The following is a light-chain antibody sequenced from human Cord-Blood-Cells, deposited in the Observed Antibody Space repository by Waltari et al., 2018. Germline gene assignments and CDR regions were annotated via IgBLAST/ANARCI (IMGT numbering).Light chain of an antibody. Sequence: IVMTQSPATLSVSPGARATLSCRASQSVSSSLAWYQQKPGQAPRLLIYGASTRATGIPARFSSSGSGTEFTLTSSSLQPEDFAVYYCQQYNNWPPYSFGQGTKLEIK. CDR2: GAS. CDR3: QQYNNWPPYS. J-gene: IGKJ2*03. CDR1: QSVSSS. V-gene: IGKV3-15*01.